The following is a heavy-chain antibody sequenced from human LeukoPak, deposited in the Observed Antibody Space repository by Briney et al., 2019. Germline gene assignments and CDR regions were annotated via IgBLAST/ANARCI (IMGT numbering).Heavy chain of an antibody. CDR1: GGSISSSNW. V-gene: IGHV4-4*02. J-gene: IGHJ3*02. CDR2: IYHSGST. D-gene: IGHD4-17*01. Sequence: SETLSLTCAVSGGSISSSNWWSWVRQPPGKGLEWIGEIYHSGSTNYNPSLKSRVTISVDKSKNQFSLKLSSVTAADTAVYYCASDQKTTVHAFDIWGQGTMVTVSS. CDR3: ASDQKTTVHAFDI.